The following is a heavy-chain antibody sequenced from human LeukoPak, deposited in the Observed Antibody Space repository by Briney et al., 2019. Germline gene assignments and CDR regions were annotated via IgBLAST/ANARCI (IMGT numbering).Heavy chain of an antibody. V-gene: IGHV3-53*01. D-gene: IGHD4-23*01. CDR3: ARTTVVSRYFDY. CDR1: GFTVSSNY. Sequence: PGGSLRLSCAASGFTVSSNYMSWVRQAPGKGLEWVSVIYSGGSTYYADSVKGRFTISRDNSKNTLYLQMNSLRAEDTAVYYCARTTVVSRYFDYWGQGNLVTVSS. CDR2: IYSGGST. J-gene: IGHJ4*02.